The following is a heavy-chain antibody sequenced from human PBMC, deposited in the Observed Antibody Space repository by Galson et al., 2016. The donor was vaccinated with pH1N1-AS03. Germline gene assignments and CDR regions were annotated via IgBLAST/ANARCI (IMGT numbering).Heavy chain of an antibody. D-gene: IGHD1-1*01. J-gene: IGHJ4*02. CDR1: GFSFSESW. Sequence: SLRLSCATSGFSFSESWMNWVRQAPGKGLEWVAIIHKDGSEKHYLDSVKRRFTIPRDNAKNSIYLQMDTLRPEVTAFYYCARGAGFLVDYWGQGTLDTVSS. CDR2: IHKDGSEK. V-gene: IGHV3-7*03. CDR3: ARGAGFLVDY.